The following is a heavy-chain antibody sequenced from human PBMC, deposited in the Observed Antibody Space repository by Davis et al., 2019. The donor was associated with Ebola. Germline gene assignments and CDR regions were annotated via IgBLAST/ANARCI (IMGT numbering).Heavy chain of an antibody. CDR3: ARVPRYCSSSSCYTVDY. V-gene: IGHV4-39*02. CDR1: GGSIISSSPY. CDR2: IYYSGIT. Sequence: LSCTVSGGSIISSSPYWGWIRQPPRKGLEWIGSIYYSGITYYNPSLKSRVTISVDTSKTHFSLRLTSVTAADTAVYYCARVPRYCSSSSCYTVDYWGQGTLVTVSS. D-gene: IGHD2-2*02. J-gene: IGHJ4*02.